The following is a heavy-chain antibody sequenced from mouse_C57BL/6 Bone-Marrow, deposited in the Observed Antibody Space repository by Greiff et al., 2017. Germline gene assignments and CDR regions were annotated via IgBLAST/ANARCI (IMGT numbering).Heavy chain of an antibody. CDR2: IDPENGDT. J-gene: IGHJ2*01. CDR1: GFNIKDDY. V-gene: IGHV14-4*01. Sequence: VQLKQSGAELVRPGASVTLSCTASGFNIKDDYMHWVKQRPEQGLEWIGWIDPENGDTEYASKFQGKATITADTSSNTAYLQLSSLTSEDPAVYYGTTYYYDVDYWGQGTTRTVSA. CDR3: TTYYYDVDY. D-gene: IGHD1-1*01.